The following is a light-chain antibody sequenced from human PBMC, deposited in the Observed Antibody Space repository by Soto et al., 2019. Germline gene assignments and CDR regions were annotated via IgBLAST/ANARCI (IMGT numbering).Light chain of an antibody. CDR3: QQYNNWPLT. CDR2: DTS. V-gene: IGKV3-15*01. J-gene: IGKJ4*01. CDR1: QSVSNT. Sequence: EIVLTQSPATLSLSPGERATLSCRTSQSVSNTYVAWYQQKPGQAPRLLIYDTSTRATGIPARFSGSGSGTEFTLTISSLQSEDFAVYYCQQYNNWPLTFGGGTKVDI.